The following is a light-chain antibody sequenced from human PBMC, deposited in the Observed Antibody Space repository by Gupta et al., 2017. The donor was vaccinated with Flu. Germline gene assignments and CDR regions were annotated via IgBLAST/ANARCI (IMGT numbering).Light chain of an antibody. CDR3: HHYNNWPPWT. J-gene: IGKJ1*01. Sequence: ATGSVAPGERATLSCRASHSISTNLAGYQQKTGQAPRILIYGASTRATGIPARLSGSGSGTEFTLTISSLQSEDFAVYYWHHYNNWPPWTLGQGTKVEIK. CDR1: HSISTN. CDR2: GAS. V-gene: IGKV3-15*01.